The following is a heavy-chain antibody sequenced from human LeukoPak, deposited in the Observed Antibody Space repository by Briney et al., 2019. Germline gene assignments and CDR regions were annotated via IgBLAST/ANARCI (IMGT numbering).Heavy chain of an antibody. J-gene: IGHJ4*02. D-gene: IGHD3-10*01. CDR2: INAGNGNT. CDR3: AIYGSGNYFDY. Sequence: ASVKVSCKASGYTFTSYAMHWVRQAPGQRLEWMGWINAGNGNTKYSQEFQGRVTITRDTSASTAYMELSSLRSEDTAVYYCAIYGSGNYFDYWGQGTLVTVSS. V-gene: IGHV1-3*03. CDR1: GYTFTSYA.